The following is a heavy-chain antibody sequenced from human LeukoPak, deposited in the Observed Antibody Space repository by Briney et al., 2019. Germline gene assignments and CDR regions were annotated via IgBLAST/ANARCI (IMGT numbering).Heavy chain of an antibody. CDR2: ISWDGGST. V-gene: IGHV3-43*01. J-gene: IGHJ6*02. Sequence: PGGSLRLSCAASGFTFDDYTMLWVRHAPGKGLEWVSLISWDGGSTYYADSVKGRFTISRDNSKNSLYLQTNSLRTEDTALYYCAKQEALDYYYGMDVWGQGTTVTVSS. CDR3: AKQEALDYYYGMDV. CDR1: GFTFDDYT.